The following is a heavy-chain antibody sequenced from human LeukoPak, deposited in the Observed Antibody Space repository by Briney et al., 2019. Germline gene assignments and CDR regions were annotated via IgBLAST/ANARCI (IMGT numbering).Heavy chain of an antibody. Sequence: PGESLKISCKGSGYSFTSYWIGWVRQMPGKGLEWMGIIYPDDSDTKYSPSFQGQVTISADKSISTAYLQWSSLKASDAAMYYCARRRLRWAHAFDIWGQGTMVTVSS. CDR2: IYPDDSDT. D-gene: IGHD4-23*01. CDR1: GYSFTSYW. J-gene: IGHJ3*02. V-gene: IGHV5-51*01. CDR3: ARRRLRWAHAFDI.